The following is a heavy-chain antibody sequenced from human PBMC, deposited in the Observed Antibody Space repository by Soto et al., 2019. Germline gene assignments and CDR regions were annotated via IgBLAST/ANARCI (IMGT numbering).Heavy chain of an antibody. CDR1: GYTFTRSG. V-gene: IGHV1-18*01. CDR2: ISTYNGDT. D-gene: IGHD5-12*01. Sequence: QVQLVQSGAEVKKPGASVKVSCKASGYTFTRSGISWVRQAPGQGLEWMGWISTYNGDTNYAQTFQGRVTMTTDTSTGTVHMEVRSLRSDDTAVYYCATDGVAPYYYYGMDVWGQGTPVTVSS. CDR3: ATDGVAPYYYYGMDV. J-gene: IGHJ6*02.